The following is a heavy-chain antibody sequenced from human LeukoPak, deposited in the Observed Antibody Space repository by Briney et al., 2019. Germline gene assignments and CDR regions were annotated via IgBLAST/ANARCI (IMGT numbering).Heavy chain of an antibody. CDR2: INWNGGST. CDR3: ARHPTGITTAEYFQH. V-gene: IGHV3-20*04. D-gene: IGHD3-22*01. J-gene: IGHJ1*01. Sequence: PGGSLRLSCAASGFTFDDYGMSWVRQAPGKGLEWVSGINWNGGSTGYADSVKGRFTISRDNAKNSLYLQMNSLRAEDTAVYYCARHPTGITTAEYFQHWGQGTLVTVSS. CDR1: GFTFDDYG.